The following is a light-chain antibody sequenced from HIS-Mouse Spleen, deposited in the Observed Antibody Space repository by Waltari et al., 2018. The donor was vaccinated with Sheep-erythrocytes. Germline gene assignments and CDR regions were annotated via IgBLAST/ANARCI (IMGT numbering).Light chain of an antibody. CDR2: EVS. CDR1: ALPKQY. Sequence: LTQPPSVSVSPGQTARLTCSGDALPKQYAYWYQQKPGQAPKLMIYEVSKRPSGVPDRFSGSKSGNTASLTVSGLQAEDEADYYCSSYAGSNNWVFGGGTKLTVL. CDR3: SSYAGSNNWV. V-gene: IGLV2-8*01. J-gene: IGLJ3*02.